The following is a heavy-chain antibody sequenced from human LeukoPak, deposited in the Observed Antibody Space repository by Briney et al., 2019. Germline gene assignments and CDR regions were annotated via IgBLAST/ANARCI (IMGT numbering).Heavy chain of an antibody. CDR3: AKEDRGSLYYFDY. CDR1: GFTFSSYW. CDR2: INHNGNVN. Sequence: PGGSLRLSCAASGFTFSSYWMNWARQAPGKGLEWVASINHNGNVNYYVDSVKGRFTISRDNSKNTLYLQMNSLRAEDTAVYYCAKEDRGSLYYFDYWGQGTLVTVSS. D-gene: IGHD5-12*01. J-gene: IGHJ4*02. V-gene: IGHV3-7*03.